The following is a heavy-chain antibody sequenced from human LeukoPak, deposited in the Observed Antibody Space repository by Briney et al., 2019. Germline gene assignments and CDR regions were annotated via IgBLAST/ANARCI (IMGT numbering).Heavy chain of an antibody. CDR1: GFTFSSYE. D-gene: IGHD4-17*01. V-gene: IGHV3-48*03. J-gene: IGHJ4*02. CDR3: ARLRDRRNFDY. CDR2: ISSSGSTI. Sequence: PGGSLRLSCAASGFTFSSYEMNWVRQAPGKGLEWVSYISSSGSTIYYADSVKGRFTISRDNAKNSLYLQMNSPRAEDTAVYYCARLRDRRNFDYWGQGTLVTVSS.